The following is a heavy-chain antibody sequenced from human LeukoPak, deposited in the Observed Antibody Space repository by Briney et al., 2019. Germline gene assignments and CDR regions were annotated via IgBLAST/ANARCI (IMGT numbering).Heavy chain of an antibody. D-gene: IGHD3-9*01. J-gene: IGHJ3*02. CDR2: IYYSGST. Sequence: PSETLSLTCTVSGGSISSYYWSWIRQPPGKGLEWIGYIYYSGSTNYNPSLKSRVTISVVTSKNQFSLKLSSVTAADTAVYYCAREELRYFDWFLPGAVRAFDIWGQGTMVTVSS. CDR3: AREELRYFDWFLPGAVRAFDI. CDR1: GGSISSYY. V-gene: IGHV4-59*01.